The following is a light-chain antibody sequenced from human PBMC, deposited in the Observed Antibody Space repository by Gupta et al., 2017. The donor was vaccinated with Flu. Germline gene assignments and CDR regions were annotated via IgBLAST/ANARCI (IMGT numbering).Light chain of an antibody. CDR2: DDS. CDR1: NIGSKS. J-gene: IGLJ1*01. CDR3: QVWDSSSDHPNYV. Sequence: SYVLTQPPSVSVAPGQTARITCGGNNIGSKSVHWYQQKPGQAPVLVVYDDSDRPSGIPERFSGSNSGNTATLTISRXEXGGEADXYCQVWDSSSDHPNYVFGTGTKVTVL. V-gene: IGLV3-21*02.